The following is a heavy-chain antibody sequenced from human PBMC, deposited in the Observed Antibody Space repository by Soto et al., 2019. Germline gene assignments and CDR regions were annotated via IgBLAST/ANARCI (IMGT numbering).Heavy chain of an antibody. CDR2: INHSGST. D-gene: IGHD6-19*01. Sequence: PSETLSLTCAVYGGSFSGYYWSWIRQPPGKGLEWIGEINHSGSTNYNPSLKSRVTISVDTSKNQFSLKLSSVTAADTAVYYCARDSSGWYWFDPWGQGTLVIVSS. CDR1: GGSFSGYY. V-gene: IGHV4-34*01. CDR3: ARDSSGWYWFDP. J-gene: IGHJ5*02.